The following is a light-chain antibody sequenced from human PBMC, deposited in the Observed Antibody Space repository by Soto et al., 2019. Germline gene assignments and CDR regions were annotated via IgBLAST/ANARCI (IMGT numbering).Light chain of an antibody. Sequence: QAVVTQPASVSGSPGQSITISCTGSSSDVGGYNYVSWYQQHPSKAPKFMIYDVSKRPSGVSNRFSDSKSGNTASLTISGIQTEDEVDYYCCSYTTRKTRQIVFGSGTKLTVL. CDR2: DVS. CDR3: CSYTTRKTRQIV. CDR1: SSDVGGYNY. J-gene: IGLJ1*01. V-gene: IGLV2-14*01.